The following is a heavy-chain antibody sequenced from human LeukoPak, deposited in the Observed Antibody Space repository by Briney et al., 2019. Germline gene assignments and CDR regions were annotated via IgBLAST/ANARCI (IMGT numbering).Heavy chain of an antibody. D-gene: IGHD4-17*01. CDR2: ISSTSSYI. CDR1: EFALERYT. J-gene: IGHJ6*03. V-gene: IGHV3-21*01. Sequence: GGSLRLSCEVSEFALERYTMSWVRQAPGKGLEWVSSISSTSSYIYYADSVKGRFTISRDNAKNSLFLQMNSLRVEDTAVYYCARGLRTTVWDYYYYMDVWGKGTTVTVSS. CDR3: ARGLRTTVWDYYYYMDV.